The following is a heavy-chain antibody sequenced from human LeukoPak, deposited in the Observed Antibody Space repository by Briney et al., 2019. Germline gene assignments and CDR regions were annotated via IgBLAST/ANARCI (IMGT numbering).Heavy chain of an antibody. CDR1: GGSISSSSYY. V-gene: IGHV4-39*07. D-gene: IGHD2-15*01. CDR3: AREDPLVAARGLDY. CDR2: IYYSGST. J-gene: IGHJ4*02. Sequence: SETLSLTCTVSGGSISSSSYYWGWIRQPPGKGLEWIGSIYYSGSTYYNTTLKSRLTMSVDTSKNQFSLRLSSVTAADTAVYYCAREDPLVAARGLDYWGQGTLVTVFS.